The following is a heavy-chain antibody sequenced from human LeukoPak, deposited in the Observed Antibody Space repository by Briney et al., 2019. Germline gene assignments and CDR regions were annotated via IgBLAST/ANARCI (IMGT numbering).Heavy chain of an antibody. CDR2: ISSNGGST. Sequence: GGSLRLSCSASGFTFSSYAMHWVCQAPGKGLEYVSAISSNGGSTYYADSVKGRFTISRDNSKNTLYLQMSSLRAEDTAVYYCVKGMEDYDILTGVLDVWGQGTTVTVSS. CDR3: VKGMEDYDILTGVLDV. J-gene: IGHJ6*02. D-gene: IGHD3-9*01. CDR1: GFTFSSYA. V-gene: IGHV3-64D*06.